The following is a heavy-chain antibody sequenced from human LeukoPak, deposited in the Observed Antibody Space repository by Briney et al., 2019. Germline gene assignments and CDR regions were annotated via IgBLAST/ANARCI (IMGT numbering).Heavy chain of an antibody. CDR1: GGSFSGYY. CDR3: ARGKGSGSSVKFGLRFDY. CDR2: INHSGST. Sequence: SETLSLTCAVYGGSFSGYYWSWIRQPPGKGLEWIGEINHSGSTNYNPSLKSRVTISVDTSKNQFSLKLSSVTAADTAVYYCARGKGSGSSVKFGLRFDYWGQGTLVTVSS. J-gene: IGHJ4*02. V-gene: IGHV4-34*01. D-gene: IGHD6-6*01.